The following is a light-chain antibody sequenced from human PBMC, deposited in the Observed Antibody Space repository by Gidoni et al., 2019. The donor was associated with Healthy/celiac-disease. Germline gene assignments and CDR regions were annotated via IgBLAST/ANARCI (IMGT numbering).Light chain of an antibody. Sequence: DIQMTQYPSTLSASVGDRVTITCRASQSISSWLAWYQQKPGKAPKLLIYKASSLESGVPSRFSGSGSWTEFTLTISSLQPDDFATYYCQQYNSYSWTFGQGTKVEIK. J-gene: IGKJ1*01. CDR3: QQYNSYSWT. CDR2: KAS. CDR1: QSISSW. V-gene: IGKV1-5*03.